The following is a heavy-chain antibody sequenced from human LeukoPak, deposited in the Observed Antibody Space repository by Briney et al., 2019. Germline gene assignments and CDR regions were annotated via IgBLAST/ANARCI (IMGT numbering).Heavy chain of an antibody. V-gene: IGHV3-21*01. CDR2: ISSSSYI. CDR1: GFTFSSYS. CDR3: ARGGTGYYFDY. Sequence: GGSLRLSCAASGFTFSSYSMNWVRQAPGKGLEWVSFISSSSYIYYADSVKGRFTISRDNAKNSLYLQMNSLRAEDTAVYTCARGGTGYYFDYWGQGTLVTVSS. J-gene: IGHJ4*02. D-gene: IGHD3/OR15-3a*01.